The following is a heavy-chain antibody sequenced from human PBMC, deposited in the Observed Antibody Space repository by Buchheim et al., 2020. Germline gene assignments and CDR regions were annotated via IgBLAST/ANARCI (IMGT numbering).Heavy chain of an antibody. J-gene: IGHJ4*02. CDR1: GFTFTNYA. Sequence: QVQLVESGGGVVQPGRSLRLSCAASGFTFTNYAIHWVRQAPGKGLEWVAVVSYDGSNKYYADSVKGRFTISRDNSKNTLYLQMNSLRVEDTAVYLCARDMAPYSSGWSLDYWGQGTL. V-gene: IGHV3-30*04. CDR2: VSYDGSNK. CDR3: ARDMAPYSSGWSLDY. D-gene: IGHD6-19*01.